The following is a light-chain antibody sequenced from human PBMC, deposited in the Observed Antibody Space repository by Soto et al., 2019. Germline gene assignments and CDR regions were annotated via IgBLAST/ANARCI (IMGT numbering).Light chain of an antibody. CDR3: QQGNSIPLT. Sequence: DDQLTQSPSSLSASVGDIVTITCRASQSISSYLNWYQQKPGKAPKLLIYAASSLQSGVPSRFSGGGSGTDFTLTISSLQPEDFATYYCQQGNSIPLTFGGGTRVEI. CDR1: QSISSY. J-gene: IGKJ4*01. V-gene: IGKV1-39*01. CDR2: AAS.